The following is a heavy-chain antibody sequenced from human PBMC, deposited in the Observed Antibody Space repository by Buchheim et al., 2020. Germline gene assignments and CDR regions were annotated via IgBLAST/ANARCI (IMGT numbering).Heavy chain of an antibody. D-gene: IGHD3-22*01. Sequence: QVQLQESGPGLVKPSETLSLTCTVSGGSISSYYWSWIRQPPGKGLEWIGYIYYSGSTNYNPSLKSRVTISVDTSKNQFSLKLSSVTAADTAVYYWARLSLNYYDSSGYFDYWGQGTL. CDR1: GGSISSYY. CDR3: ARLSLNYYDSSGYFDY. CDR2: IYYSGST. V-gene: IGHV4-59*08. J-gene: IGHJ4*02.